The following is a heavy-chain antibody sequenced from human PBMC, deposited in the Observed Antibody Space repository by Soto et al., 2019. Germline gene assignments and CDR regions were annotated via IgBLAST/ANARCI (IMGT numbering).Heavy chain of an antibody. CDR1: GFTFSSYG. Sequence: PGGSLRLSCAASGFTFSSYGMHWVRQAPGKGLEWVAVIWYDGSNKYYADSVKGRFTISRDDSKNTLYLQMNSLKTEDTAVYYCTTDDCSGGSCYFAPDYMDVWGKGTTVTVSS. D-gene: IGHD2-15*01. J-gene: IGHJ6*03. CDR3: TTDDCSGGSCYFAPDYMDV. V-gene: IGHV3-33*01. CDR2: IWYDGSNK.